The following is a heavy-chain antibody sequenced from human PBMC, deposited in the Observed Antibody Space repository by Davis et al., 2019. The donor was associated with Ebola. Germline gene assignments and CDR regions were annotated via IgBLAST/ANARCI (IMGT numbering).Heavy chain of an antibody. Sequence: HSQTLSLTCAISGDSVSSHSGAWNWIRQSPSRGLEWLGRTYYNSKWYYDYAASVKSRIIFNPDTSKDQFSLQLNSVTPEDTAVYYCARFNWGHRNFDFWGQGTLVTVSS. J-gene: IGHJ4*02. CDR2: TYYNSKWYY. V-gene: IGHV6-1*01. D-gene: IGHD7-27*01. CDR1: GDSVSSHSGA. CDR3: ARFNWGHRNFDF.